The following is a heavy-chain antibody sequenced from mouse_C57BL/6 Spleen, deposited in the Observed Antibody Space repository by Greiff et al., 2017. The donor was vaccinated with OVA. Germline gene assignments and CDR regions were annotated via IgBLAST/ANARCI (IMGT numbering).Heavy chain of an antibody. V-gene: IGHV1-81*01. J-gene: IGHJ1*03. D-gene: IGHD2-3*01. CDR2: IYPRSGTT. Sequence: QVQLQQSGAELARPGASVKLSCKASGYTFTSYAIRWVKQSPGQGLEWIGEIYPRSGTTYYNEKFKGKATLTADKSSSTAYMELRSLTSEDSAVYFCARGIYDGDHWYFDVWGTGTTVTVSS. CDR3: ARGIYDGDHWYFDV. CDR1: GYTFTSYA.